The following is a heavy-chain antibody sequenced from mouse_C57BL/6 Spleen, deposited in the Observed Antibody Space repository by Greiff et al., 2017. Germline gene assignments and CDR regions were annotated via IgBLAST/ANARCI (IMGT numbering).Heavy chain of an antibody. J-gene: IGHJ3*01. CDR2: IYPGDGDT. Sequence: QVQLQQSGPELVKPGASVKISCKASGYAFSSSWMNWVKQRPGKGLEWIGRIYPGDGDTNYNGKFKGKATLTADKSSSTAYMQRSSLTSEDSAVYCCARRDDYDWFAYWGQGTLVTVSA. V-gene: IGHV1-82*01. CDR1: GYAFSSSW. D-gene: IGHD2-4*01. CDR3: ARRDDYDWFAY.